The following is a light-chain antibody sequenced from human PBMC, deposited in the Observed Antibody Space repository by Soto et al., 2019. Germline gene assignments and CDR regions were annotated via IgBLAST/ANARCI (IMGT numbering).Light chain of an antibody. J-gene: IGKJ1*01. CDR3: MQALQTPWT. CDR1: QSLLHSNGYNY. CDR2: LGS. V-gene: IGKV2-28*01. Sequence: DIVMTQSPLSLPVTPGEPASLSCRASQSLLHSNGYNYLDWYLQKPGQSPQLLIYLGSNRASGVPDRFSGSGSGTDCTLKISRVEAEDVGVYYCMQALQTPWTGGQGAKVEIK.